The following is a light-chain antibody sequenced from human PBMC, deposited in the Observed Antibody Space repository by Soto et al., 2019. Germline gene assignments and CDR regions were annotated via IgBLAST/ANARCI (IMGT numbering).Light chain of an antibody. CDR3: QSYDGSLRGRV. CDR1: SSNIGAGYD. J-gene: IGLJ3*02. V-gene: IGLV1-40*01. CDR2: GNT. Sequence: QSVLTQPPSVSGAPGQRVTISCTGSSSNIGAGYDVHWYQQLPGTAPKLLIYGNTNRPSGVPDRFSGSKSGTSASLAITGLQAEDEADYSCQSYDGSLRGRVFGGGTKLTVL.